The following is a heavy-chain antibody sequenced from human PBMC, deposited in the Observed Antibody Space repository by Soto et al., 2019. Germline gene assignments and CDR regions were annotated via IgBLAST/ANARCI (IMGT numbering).Heavy chain of an antibody. V-gene: IGHV4-34*01. J-gene: IGHJ3*02. D-gene: IGHD3-22*01. CDR2: INHSGST. CDR3: ARGGPQRITMIVVVHRKHAFDI. CDR1: GGSFSGYY. Sequence: SETLSLTCAVYGGSFSGYYWSWIRQPPGKGLEWIGEINHSGSTNYNPSLKSRVTISVDTSKNQFSLKLSSVTAADTAVYYCARGGPQRITMIVVVHRKHAFDIWGQGTMVTVSS.